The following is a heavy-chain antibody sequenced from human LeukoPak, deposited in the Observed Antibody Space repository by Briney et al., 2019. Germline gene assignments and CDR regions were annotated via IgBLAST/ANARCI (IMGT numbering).Heavy chain of an antibody. CDR3: ASSDSSGYGLDY. Sequence: ASVKVSCKASGYTFTSYYIHWVRQAPGQGLEWMGIINPSGGSTSYAQKFQGRVTMTRDTSISTAYMELSRLRSDDTAVYYCASSDSSGYGLDYWGQGTLVTVSS. D-gene: IGHD3-22*01. CDR2: INPSGGST. CDR1: GYTFTSYY. J-gene: IGHJ4*02. V-gene: IGHV1-46*01.